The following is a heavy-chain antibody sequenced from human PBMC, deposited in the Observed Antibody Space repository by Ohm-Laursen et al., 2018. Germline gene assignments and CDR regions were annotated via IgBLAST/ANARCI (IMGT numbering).Heavy chain of an antibody. Sequence: ESSVKVSCKASGYTFTSYDINWVRQATGQGLEWMGWMNPNSGNTGYAQKFQGRVTMTRNTSISTAYMELSSLRSEDTAVYYCARGLFYDFWNGYAYGMDVWGQGTTVTVSS. D-gene: IGHD3-3*01. V-gene: IGHV1-8*01. CDR1: GYTFTSYD. J-gene: IGHJ6*02. CDR3: ARGLFYDFWNGYAYGMDV. CDR2: MNPNSGNT.